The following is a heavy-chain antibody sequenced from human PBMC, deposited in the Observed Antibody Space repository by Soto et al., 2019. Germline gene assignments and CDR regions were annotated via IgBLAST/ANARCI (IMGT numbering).Heavy chain of an antibody. D-gene: IGHD6-19*01. J-gene: IGHJ4*02. Sequence: EVRLLEAGGGLKQPGGSLRLSCAASGFTFKESAMNWVRQAPGKGLEWVASISDTGASTWYAESVRDRLSISRDNSKNTLYLQMNSLRGEDTAVYYCAKGRGSGWAWYFDNWGQGTLVTVSS. CDR1: GFTFKESA. V-gene: IGHV3-23*01. CDR3: AKGRGSGWAWYFDN. CDR2: ISDTGAST.